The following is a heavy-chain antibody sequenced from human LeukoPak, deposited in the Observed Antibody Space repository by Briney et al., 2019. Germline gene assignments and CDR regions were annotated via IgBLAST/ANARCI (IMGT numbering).Heavy chain of an antibody. D-gene: IGHD2-15*01. J-gene: IGHJ5*02. CDR1: VLIFNVPA. V-gene: IGHV3-73*01. CDR2: IDKKDNLYAT. CDR3: TRDRGTYNWFDP. Sequence: GGSLRLSCAASVLIFNVPAALCVPHFCGKWGECVGYIDKKDNLYATAYAESVKGRFTISRDDSKDTAFLHMDSLKTEDTALYYCTRDRGTYNWFDPWGQGTLVTVSS.